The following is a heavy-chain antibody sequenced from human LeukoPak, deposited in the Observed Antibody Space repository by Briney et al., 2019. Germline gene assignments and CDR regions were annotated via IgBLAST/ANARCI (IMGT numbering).Heavy chain of an antibody. CDR3: AKDRVAAAAPFDY. D-gene: IGHD6-13*01. V-gene: IGHV3-30*02. J-gene: IGHJ4*02. CDR1: GFTFSSYG. Sequence: GGSLRLSCAASGFTFSSYGMHWVRQAPGKGLEWVAFIRYDGSNKYYADSVKGRFTISRDNSKNTLYLQMNSLRAEDTAVYYCAKDRVAAAAPFDYWGQGTLVTVPS. CDR2: IRYDGSNK.